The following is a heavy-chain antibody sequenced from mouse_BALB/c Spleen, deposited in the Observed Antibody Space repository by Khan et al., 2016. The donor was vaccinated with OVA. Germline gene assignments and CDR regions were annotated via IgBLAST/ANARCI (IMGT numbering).Heavy chain of an antibody. V-gene: IGHV2-6-5*01. J-gene: IGHJ4*01. Sequence: VQRVESGPGLVAPSQSLSITCTVSGFSLTDYAVSWIRQPPGKGLEWLGVIWVSGSKYYNSALKPRLSISKDNSKSQVFLKMNSLQTDDTAMYFCARDPPYYSMDYWGQGTSVTVSS. CDR2: IWVSGSK. CDR3: ARDPPYYSMDY. CDR1: GFSLTDYA.